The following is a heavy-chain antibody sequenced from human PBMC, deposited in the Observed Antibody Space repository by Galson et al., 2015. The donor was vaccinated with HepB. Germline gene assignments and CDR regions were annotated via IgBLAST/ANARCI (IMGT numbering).Heavy chain of an antibody. CDR3: SSGRGLY. D-gene: IGHD5-12*01. CDR1: GFTFSSYG. V-gene: IGHV3-21*01. J-gene: IGHJ4*02. CDR2: ISSSSSYI. Sequence: SLRLSCAASGFTFSSYGMSWVRQAPGKGLEWVSSISSSSSYIYYADSVKGRFTISRDNAKNSLYLRMNSLRAEDTALYYCSSGRGLYWGQGTLVTVSS.